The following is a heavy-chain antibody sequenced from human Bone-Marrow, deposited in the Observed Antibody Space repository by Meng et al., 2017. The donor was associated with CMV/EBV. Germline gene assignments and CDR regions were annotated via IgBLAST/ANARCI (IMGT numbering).Heavy chain of an antibody. J-gene: IGHJ4*02. CDR2: IDYSGST. V-gene: IGHV4-59*01. Sequence: GSLRLSCTVSGGSISSYYWSWIRQPPGKGLEWIGYIDYSGSTNYNPSLKSRLTISVDTSKNQFSLKLSSVTAADTAVYYCAYMYFDFWSGYYHPYYFDYWGQGTLVTVSS. CDR3: AYMYFDFWSGYYHPYYFDY. D-gene: IGHD3-3*01. CDR1: GGSISSYY.